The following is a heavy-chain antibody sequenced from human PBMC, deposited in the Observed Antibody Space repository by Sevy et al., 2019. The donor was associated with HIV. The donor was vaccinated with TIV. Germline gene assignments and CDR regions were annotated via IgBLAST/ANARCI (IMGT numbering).Heavy chain of an antibody. D-gene: IGHD3-3*01. Sequence: SETLSLICTVSDGSFSNFYWNWIRQPPGKGLEWIGYIYYSGSTNYNPSLKSRVTMSVDMSTNQFSLKLNSVTAADTAVYYCARGGEYGFWSGYSRQDYHGMDVWGQGTTVTVSS. CDR3: ARGGEYGFWSGYSRQDYHGMDV. CDR1: DGSFSNFY. J-gene: IGHJ6*02. CDR2: IYYSGST. V-gene: IGHV4-59*01.